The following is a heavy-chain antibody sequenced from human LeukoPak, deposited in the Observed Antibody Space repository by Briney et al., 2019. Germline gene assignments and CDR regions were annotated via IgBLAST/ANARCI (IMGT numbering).Heavy chain of an antibody. J-gene: IGHJ4*02. Sequence: PSETLSLTCTVSGGSISSSSYYWGWIRQPPGKGLEWIGEIHHSGDTNYNPSLKSRVTISVDKSENQFSLKLNSVTAADTAVYYCARGRVGAYLDYWGQGTLVTVSS. V-gene: IGHV4-39*07. D-gene: IGHD1-26*01. CDR1: GGSISSSSYY. CDR2: IHHSGDT. CDR3: ARGRVGAYLDY.